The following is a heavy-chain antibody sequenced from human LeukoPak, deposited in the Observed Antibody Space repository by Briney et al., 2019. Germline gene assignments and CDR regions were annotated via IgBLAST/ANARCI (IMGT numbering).Heavy chain of an antibody. CDR1: GFAFSSYT. J-gene: IGHJ4*02. CDR3: AKQFPTGSAGWGPFDY. D-gene: IGHD2-15*01. CDR2: ISVSGGST. V-gene: IGHV3-23*01. Sequence: PGGSLRLSCAASGFAFSSYTMTWVRQAPGKGLEWVSIISVSGGSTYFADSVKGRFTISRDNSKNTLYLQMNSLRAEDTALYYCAKQFPTGSAGWGPFDYWGQGALVTVSS.